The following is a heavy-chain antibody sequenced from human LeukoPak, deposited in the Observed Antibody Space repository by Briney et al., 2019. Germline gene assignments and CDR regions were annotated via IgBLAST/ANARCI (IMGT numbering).Heavy chain of an antibody. CDR1: GFTFSGSG. J-gene: IGHJ4*01. CDR3: TGGHSVYNSIYLGY. Sequence: GGSLKLSCAASGFTFSGSGMHWVRQASGKGLEWVGRIRSKANSYATEYAASVKGRFTISRDDSRNTAYLQMNSLKTEDTAVYYCTGGHSVYNSIYLGYWGQGTLVTVSS. D-gene: IGHD5/OR15-5a*01. V-gene: IGHV3-73*01. CDR2: IRSKANSYAT.